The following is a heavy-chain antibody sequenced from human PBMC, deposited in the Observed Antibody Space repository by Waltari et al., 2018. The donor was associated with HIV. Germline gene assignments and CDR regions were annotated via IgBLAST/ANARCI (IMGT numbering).Heavy chain of an antibody. CDR3: AKDRPISGSYYYYGMDV. CDR1: GFTFSRFG. J-gene: IGHJ6*02. V-gene: IGHV3-30*18. D-gene: IGHD1-26*01. Sequence: QVQLVESGGGVVQLGRSLRLSCAASGFTFSRFGSYGVRQAPGTVLVWVAVISYDGSNKYYADSVKGRFTISRDNSKNKLYLQMNSLRAEDTAVYYCAKDRPISGSYYYYGMDVWGQGTTVTVSS. CDR2: ISYDGSNK.